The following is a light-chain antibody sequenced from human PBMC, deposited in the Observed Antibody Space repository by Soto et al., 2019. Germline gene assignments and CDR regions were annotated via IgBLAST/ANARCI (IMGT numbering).Light chain of an antibody. Sequence: DIQMTQSPSSLSASVGDRVTITCRASQGISNFLAWYQQKPGKVPKLLIYGATTLQSGVPSRFSGSGSGTDFSLAITSLQSEDCVTYYCQKYKNAPFTFGPGTKVDV. V-gene: IGKV1-27*01. CDR1: QGISNF. J-gene: IGKJ3*01. CDR2: GAT. CDR3: QKYKNAPFT.